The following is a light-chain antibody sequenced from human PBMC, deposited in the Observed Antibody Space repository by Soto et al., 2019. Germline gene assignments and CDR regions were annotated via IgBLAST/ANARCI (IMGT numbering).Light chain of an antibody. CDR1: QSVSSSY. CDR2: GAS. Sequence: EIVLTQSPGTLSLSPGERATLSCRASQSVSSSYLAWYQQKPGPAPRLLIYGASSRATVIPDRFSGSGSWTDFTLTISSLEPEDFAGYDCQQHGSSLCTFGLGTKVQIE. V-gene: IGKV3-20*01. J-gene: IGKJ1*01. CDR3: QQHGSSLCT.